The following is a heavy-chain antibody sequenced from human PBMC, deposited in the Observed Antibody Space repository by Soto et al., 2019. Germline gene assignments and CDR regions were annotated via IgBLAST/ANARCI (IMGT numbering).Heavy chain of an antibody. V-gene: IGHV3-30*18. CDR1: GFAFSSYG. CDR2: ISYDGSNE. J-gene: IGHJ4*02. Sequence: QVQLVESGGGVVQAGRSLRLSCAASGFAFSSYGVHWVRQAPGKGLEWVAGISYDGSNEHYTDSVKGRFTISRDNSKNRLYLQMNSLRAEDTAVYYCAKDTYFYDTSGYYIFDYWGQGTLVTVSS. CDR3: AKDTYFYDTSGYYIFDY. D-gene: IGHD3-22*01.